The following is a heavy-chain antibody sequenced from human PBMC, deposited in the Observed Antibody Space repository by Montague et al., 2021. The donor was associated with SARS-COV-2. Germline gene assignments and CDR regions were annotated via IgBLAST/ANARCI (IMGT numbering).Heavy chain of an antibody. Sequence: SETLSLTCTVSGGSISTSYYWGWIRQPPGKGLEWIGSIYYSGSTCYNPSLKSRVTMSVDTSKNQFSLKLSSVTAADTAVYYCARDATVTTFYYYGMDVWGQGTTVTVSS. J-gene: IGHJ6*02. V-gene: IGHV4-39*07. D-gene: IGHD4-17*01. CDR3: ARDATVTTFYYYGMDV. CDR2: IYYSGST. CDR1: GGSISTSYY.